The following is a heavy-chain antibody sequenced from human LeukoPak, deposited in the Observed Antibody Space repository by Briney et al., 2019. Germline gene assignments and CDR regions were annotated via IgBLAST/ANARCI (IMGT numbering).Heavy chain of an antibody. D-gene: IGHD6-13*01. Sequence: GGSLRLSCAASGFTFDDYAMHWVRQAPGKGLEWVSGISWNSGGIGYADSVKGRFTISRDNAKNSLYLQMNSLRAEDTALYYCAKDSPTGAAAGYYYFDYWGQGTLVTVSS. V-gene: IGHV3-9*01. CDR1: GFTFDDYA. CDR2: ISWNSGGI. J-gene: IGHJ4*02. CDR3: AKDSPTGAAAGYYYFDY.